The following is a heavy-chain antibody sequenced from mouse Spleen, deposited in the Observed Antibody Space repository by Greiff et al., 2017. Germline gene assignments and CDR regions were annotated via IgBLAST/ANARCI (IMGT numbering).Heavy chain of an antibody. CDR2: ILPGSGST. CDR3: ARKDYYGYVLFDY. D-gene: IGHD1-2*01. Sequence: LQESGAELMKPGASVKISCKATGYTFSSYWIEWVKQRPGHGIEWIGEILPGSGSTNYNEKFKGKATFTADTSSNTAYMQLSSLTSEDSAVYYCARKDYYGYVLFDYWGQGTTLTVSS. CDR1: GYTFSSYW. V-gene: IGHV1-9*01. J-gene: IGHJ2*01.